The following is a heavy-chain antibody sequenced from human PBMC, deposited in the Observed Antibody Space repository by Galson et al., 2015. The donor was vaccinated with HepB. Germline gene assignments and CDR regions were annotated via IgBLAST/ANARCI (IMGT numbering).Heavy chain of an antibody. Sequence: SVKVSCKVSGYTLTELSMHWVRQAPGKGLEWMGGFDPEDGETIYAQKFQGRVTMTEDTSTDTAYMELSSLRSEDTAVYYCATAIHYYGSGSDRQVWGQGTTVTVSS. D-gene: IGHD3-10*01. CDR1: GYTLTELS. CDR3: ATAIHYYGSGSDRQV. J-gene: IGHJ6*02. V-gene: IGHV1-24*01. CDR2: FDPEDGET.